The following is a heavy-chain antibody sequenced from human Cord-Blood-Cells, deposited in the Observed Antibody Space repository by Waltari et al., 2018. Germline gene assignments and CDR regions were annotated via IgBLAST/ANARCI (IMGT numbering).Heavy chain of an antibody. J-gene: IGHJ4*02. V-gene: IGHV1-69*09. Sequence: QVQLVQSGAEVQKPGSSVKVSCKASGGTFSSYAISWVRQDPGQGLEWMGRIIPIRDRATYAQKFQGRVTCTADKATSTAYMELSSLRSGDTAVYYCARDLGLGTTLSFDYWGQGTLVTVSS. CDR1: GGTFSSYA. D-gene: IGHD3-16*01. CDR3: ARDLGLGTTLSFDY. CDR2: IIPIRDRA.